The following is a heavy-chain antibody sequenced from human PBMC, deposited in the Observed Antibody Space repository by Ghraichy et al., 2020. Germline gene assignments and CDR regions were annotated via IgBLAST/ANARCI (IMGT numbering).Heavy chain of an antibody. CDR3: ARGPHNYGMDV. J-gene: IGHJ6*02. Sequence: SETLSLTCAVYGGSFSGYYWSWIRQPPGKGLEWIGEINHSGSTTYNPSLKSRVTVSVDTSMNQFSLKLSSVTAADTAVYYCARGPHNYGMDVWGQGTTVTVSS. V-gene: IGHV4-34*01. CDR1: GGSFSGYY. CDR2: INHSGST.